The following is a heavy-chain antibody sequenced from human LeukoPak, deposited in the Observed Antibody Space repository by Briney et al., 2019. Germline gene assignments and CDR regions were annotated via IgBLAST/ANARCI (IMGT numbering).Heavy chain of an antibody. J-gene: IGHJ3*02. Sequence: GGSLRLSCAASGFTFSSYSMNWVRQAPGKGLEWVANIKEDGSGIYYVDSVEGRFTISRDNAKKSLNLQMNSLRVEGTAVYYCGRHGGAFEMWGQGTMVTVSS. V-gene: IGHV3-7*01. CDR1: GFTFSSYS. CDR2: IKEDGSGI. CDR3: GRHGGAFEM.